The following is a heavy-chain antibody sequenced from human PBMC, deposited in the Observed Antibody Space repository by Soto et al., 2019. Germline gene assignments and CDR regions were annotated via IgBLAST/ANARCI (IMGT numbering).Heavy chain of an antibody. J-gene: IGHJ5*02. CDR3: AREYYDFWSGSFRWFDP. D-gene: IGHD3-3*01. V-gene: IGHV4-30-2*01. CDR1: GGSISSGGYS. Sequence: SETLSLTCAGSGGSISSGGYSWSWIRQPPGKGLEWIGYIYHSGSTYYNPSLKSRVTISVDRSKNQFSLKLSSVNAADTAVYYCAREYYDFWSGSFRWFDPWGQGTLVTVSS. CDR2: IYHSGST.